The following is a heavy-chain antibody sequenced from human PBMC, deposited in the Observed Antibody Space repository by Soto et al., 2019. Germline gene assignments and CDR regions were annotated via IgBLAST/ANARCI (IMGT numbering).Heavy chain of an antibody. V-gene: IGHV3-49*03. J-gene: IGHJ3*02. CDR3: TRDEFWGCSGGSCYRSTDAFDI. CDR1: GFTFGDYA. D-gene: IGHD2-15*01. Sequence: GGSLRLSCTASGFTFGDYAMSWFRQAPGKGLEWVGFIRSKAYGGTKGYAASVKGRFTISRDDSKSIAYLQMNSLKTEDTAVYYCTRDEFWGCSGGSCYRSTDAFDIWGQGTMVTVSS. CDR2: IRSKAYGGTK.